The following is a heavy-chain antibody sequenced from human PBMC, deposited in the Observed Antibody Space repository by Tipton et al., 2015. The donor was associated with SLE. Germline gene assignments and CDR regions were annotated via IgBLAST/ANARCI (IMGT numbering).Heavy chain of an antibody. Sequence: GSLRLSCAASGFTFSHYWMHWVRQAPGKGLVWVSRINSDGSGTSYADSVKGRFTISRDNSRNTLNLQMNSLRAEDTAVYHCARERYGRAPHPTTPDSWGQGTLVTVSS. CDR2: INSDGSGT. D-gene: IGHD1-14*01. V-gene: IGHV3-74*01. CDR3: ARERYGRAPHPTTPDS. CDR1: GFTFSHYW. J-gene: IGHJ4*02.